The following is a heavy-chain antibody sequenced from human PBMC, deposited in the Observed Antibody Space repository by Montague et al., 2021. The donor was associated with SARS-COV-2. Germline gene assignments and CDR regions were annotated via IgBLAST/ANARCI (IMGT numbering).Heavy chain of an antibody. Sequence: SETLSLTCAVYGGSFSGYYWSWIRQPPGKGLEWIGEINHSGSTNYNSSLKSRVTISVDTSKNQFSLELSSVTAAGTAVYYCARALPVTTFFYSYYGMDVWGQGTTVTVSS. V-gene: IGHV4-34*01. CDR2: INHSGST. D-gene: IGHD4-17*01. J-gene: IGHJ6*02. CDR1: GGSFSGYY. CDR3: ARALPVTTFFYSYYGMDV.